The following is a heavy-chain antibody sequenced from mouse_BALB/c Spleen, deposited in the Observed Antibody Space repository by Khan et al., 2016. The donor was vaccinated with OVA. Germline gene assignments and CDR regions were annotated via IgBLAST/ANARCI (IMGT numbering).Heavy chain of an antibody. CDR3: VRPYYYDSNYAPMDD. CDR2: IYPGNGNT. Sequence: QVQLQQSGAELVRPGTSVKMSCKAAGYTFTNYWIGWINQRPGHGLEWIGDIYPGNGNTNYNEKFKGKATLTADTSSSTAYLQRSSLTSADSAIYYCVRPYYYDSNYAPMDDWGQGTSVTVSS. J-gene: IGHJ4*01. CDR1: GYTFTNYW. V-gene: IGHV1-63*02. D-gene: IGHD1-1*01.